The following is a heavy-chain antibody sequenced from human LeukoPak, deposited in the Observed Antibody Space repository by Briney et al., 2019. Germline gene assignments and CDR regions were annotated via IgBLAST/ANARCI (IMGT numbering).Heavy chain of an antibody. J-gene: IGHJ4*02. CDR2: ISSSGSTI. D-gene: IGHD2-15*01. CDR1: GFTFSSYE. CDR3: ARGAHCSGGSCYYLFDY. V-gene: IGHV3-48*03. Sequence: GGSLRLSCAASGFTFSSYEMNWVRQAPGKGLEWVSYISSSGSTIYYADSVKGRFTISRDNAKNSLYLQMNSLRAEDTAVYYCARGAHCSGGSCYYLFDYWGQGTLVTVSS.